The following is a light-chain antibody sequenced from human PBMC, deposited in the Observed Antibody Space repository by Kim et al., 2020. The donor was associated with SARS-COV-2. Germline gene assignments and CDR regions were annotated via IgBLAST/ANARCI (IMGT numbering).Light chain of an antibody. CDR1: NIGSKS. Sequence: AXGNTARITCGGNNIGSKSVHWYQQRPGQAPGLVIYYDSDRPSGIPERFSGSNSGNTATLTISRVEAGDEADYYCQVWDSSSDHWVFGGGTQLTVL. J-gene: IGLJ3*02. V-gene: IGLV3-21*04. CDR3: QVWDSSSDHWV. CDR2: YDS.